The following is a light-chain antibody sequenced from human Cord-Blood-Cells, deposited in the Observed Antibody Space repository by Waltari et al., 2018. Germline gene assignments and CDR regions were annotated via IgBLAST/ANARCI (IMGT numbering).Light chain of an antibody. CDR2: AAS. Sequence: DIQMTQSPSSLSASVGDRLTITCRANQGISNYLAWYQQKPGKVPKLLIYAASTLQSGVPSSFSGSRSGTDFTHTSSSLKPEDVATYYCQKYNSAPLTFGGGTKVEIK. CDR1: QGISNY. V-gene: IGKV1-27*01. CDR3: QKYNSAPLT. J-gene: IGKJ4*01.